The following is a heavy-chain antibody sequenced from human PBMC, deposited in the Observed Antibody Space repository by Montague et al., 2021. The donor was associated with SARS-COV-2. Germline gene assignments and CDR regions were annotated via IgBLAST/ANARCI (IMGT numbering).Heavy chain of an antibody. V-gene: IGHV3-21*01. D-gene: IGHD7-27*01. CDR1: GFTFSSYS. J-gene: IGHJ4*02. CDR3: ARGDYWGSLDY. Sequence: SLRLSCAASGFTFSSYSMNWVRQAPGKGLEWVSSISTISSYIYYXDSVKGRFTISTDNAKNSLYLQLHSLRTEDTAGYYCARGDYWGSLDYWGQGTLVTVSS. CDR2: ISTISSYI.